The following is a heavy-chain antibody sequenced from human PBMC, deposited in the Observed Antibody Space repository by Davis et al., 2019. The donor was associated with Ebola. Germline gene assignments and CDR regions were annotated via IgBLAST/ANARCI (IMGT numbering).Heavy chain of an antibody. Sequence: PGGSLRLSCAASGFTFSSYSMNWVRQAPGKGLEWVSYISSSSTIYYADSVKGRFTISRDNAKNSLYLQMNSLRDEDTALYYCASGDGRGRSYDMDVWGQGTMVTVSS. J-gene: IGHJ6*02. CDR1: GFTFSSYS. CDR3: ASGDGRGRSYDMDV. D-gene: IGHD3/OR15-3a*01. CDR2: ISSSSTI. V-gene: IGHV3-48*02.